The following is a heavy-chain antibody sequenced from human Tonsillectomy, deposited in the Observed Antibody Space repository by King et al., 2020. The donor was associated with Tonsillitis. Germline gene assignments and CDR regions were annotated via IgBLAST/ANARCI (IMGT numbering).Heavy chain of an antibody. CDR3: AKPVVTAIPSPDY. Sequence: VQLVESGGGVVQPGGSLRLSCAAPGFTFSSYGMHWVRQAPGKGLEWVAFIRYDGSNKYYADSVKGRFTISRDNSKNTLYLQMNSLRAEDTAVYYCAKPVVTAIPSPDYWGQGTLVTVSS. CDR1: GFTFSSYG. CDR2: IRYDGSNK. J-gene: IGHJ4*02. V-gene: IGHV3-30*02. D-gene: IGHD2-21*02.